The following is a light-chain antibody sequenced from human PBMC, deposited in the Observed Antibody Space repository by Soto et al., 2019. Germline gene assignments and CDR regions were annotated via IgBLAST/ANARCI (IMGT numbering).Light chain of an antibody. V-gene: IGKV3-15*01. J-gene: IGKJ1*01. CDR2: GAS. CDR1: QSVRSN. Sequence: ELVRTQATSTLSTCPGERATLSSRASQSVRSNLAWYQQKPGQAPRLLIYGASTRATGIPARFSGSGSGTEFTLSIGSLQSADFAVYYCQQYKDWPPTFGQGTKVDIK. CDR3: QQYKDWPPT.